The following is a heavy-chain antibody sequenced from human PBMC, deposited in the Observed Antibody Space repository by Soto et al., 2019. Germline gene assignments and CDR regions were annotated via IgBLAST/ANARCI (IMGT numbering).Heavy chain of an antibody. CDR3: ARIYYDSVFDY. CDR1: DGSISSSSYY. V-gene: IGHV4-39*01. J-gene: IGHJ4*02. CDR2: IYYSGST. Sequence: QLQLQESGPGLVKPSETLSLTCTVSDGSISSSSYYWGWIRQPPGKGLEWIGSIYYSGSTYYNPSLKSRVTISVDTSKNRFSLKLSSVTAADTAVYYCARIYYDSVFDYWGQGTLVTVSS. D-gene: IGHD3-22*01.